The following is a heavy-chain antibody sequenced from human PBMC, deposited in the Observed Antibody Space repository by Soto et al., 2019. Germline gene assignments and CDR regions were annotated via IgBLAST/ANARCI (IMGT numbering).Heavy chain of an antibody. V-gene: IGHV3-21*01. Sequence: GGSLRLSCAASGFTFSSYSMNWVRQAPGKGLEWVSSISSSSSYIYYADSVKGRFTISRDNAKNSLYLQMNSLRAEDTAVYYCARGITGTTGGTDYWGQGTLVTVSS. CDR3: ARGITGTTGGTDY. D-gene: IGHD1-7*01. CDR2: ISSSSSYI. CDR1: GFTFSSYS. J-gene: IGHJ4*02.